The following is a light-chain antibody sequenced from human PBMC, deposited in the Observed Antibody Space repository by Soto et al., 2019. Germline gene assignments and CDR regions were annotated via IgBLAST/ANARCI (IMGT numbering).Light chain of an antibody. V-gene: IGKV1-27*01. CDR3: QRYYNAPFT. Sequence: DIQVPQHPSSLSASVGDRVTITCRASQGIKNYLAWYQQKPGETPKLLIYAASTLESGIPPRFSGSGSGTDFTLTINNLQPEDVATYYCQRYYNAPFTFGGGTKVEIK. J-gene: IGKJ4*01. CDR1: QGIKNY. CDR2: AAS.